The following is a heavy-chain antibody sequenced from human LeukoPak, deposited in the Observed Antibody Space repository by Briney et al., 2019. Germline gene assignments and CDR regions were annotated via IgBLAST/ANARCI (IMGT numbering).Heavy chain of an antibody. V-gene: IGHV3-23*01. J-gene: IGHJ6*02. D-gene: IGHD3-10*01. Sequence: GGSLRLSCAASGFTFSSYAMSWVRQAPGKGLEWVSAISGSGGSTYYADSVKGRFTISRDNSKNTLYLQMNSLRAEDTAVYYCAEDHGSGSYNYYYGMDVWGQGTTVTVSS. CDR2: ISGSGGST. CDR1: GFTFSSYA. CDR3: AEDHGSGSYNYYYGMDV.